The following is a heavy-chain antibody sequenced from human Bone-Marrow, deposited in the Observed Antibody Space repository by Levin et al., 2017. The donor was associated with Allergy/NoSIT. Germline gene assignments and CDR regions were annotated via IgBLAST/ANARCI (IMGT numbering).Heavy chain of an antibody. Sequence: ASVKVSCMASGDTFSTYAVSWVRQAPGQGLEWMGRIIPVLGLPNYAQRFQGRVTISADKSTNTAYMELTKLRSDDTAVYYCAVAVVTATADYWGLGTLVTVTS. D-gene: IGHD2-21*02. V-gene: IGHV1-69*04. J-gene: IGHJ4*02. CDR2: IIPVLGLP. CDR1: GDTFSTYA. CDR3: AVAVVTATADY.